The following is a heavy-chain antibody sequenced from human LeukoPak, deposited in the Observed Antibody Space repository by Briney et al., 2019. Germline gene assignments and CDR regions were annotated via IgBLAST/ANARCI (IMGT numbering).Heavy chain of an antibody. D-gene: IGHD1-26*01. J-gene: IGHJ6*03. CDR1: GFIFSNYA. CDR2: IRYDGGNT. V-gene: IGHV3-30*02. Sequence: GGSLRLSCAASGFIFSNYAMQWVRQAPGMGLEWVAFIRYDGGNTYYADSVKGRFTISRDNSKNTLYLQMNSLRAEDTAVYYCARGGATRYYYYYYMDVWGKGTTVTVSS. CDR3: ARGGATRYYYYYYMDV.